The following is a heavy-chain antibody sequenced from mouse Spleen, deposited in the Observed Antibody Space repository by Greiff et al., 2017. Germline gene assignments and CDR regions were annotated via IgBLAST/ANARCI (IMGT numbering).Heavy chain of an antibody. CDR1: GYTFTSYW. CDR2: IDPSDSYT. D-gene: IGHD1-1*01. J-gene: IGHJ2*01. CDR3: ARSRIYYYDGVGYYFDY. Sequence: QVQLKQSGAELVKPGASVKLSCKASGYTFTSYWMQWVKQRPGQGLEWIGEIDPSDSYTNYNQKFKGKATLTVDTSSSTAYMQLSSLTSEDSAVYYCARSRIYYYDGVGYYFDYWGQGTTLTVSS. V-gene: IGHV1-50*01.